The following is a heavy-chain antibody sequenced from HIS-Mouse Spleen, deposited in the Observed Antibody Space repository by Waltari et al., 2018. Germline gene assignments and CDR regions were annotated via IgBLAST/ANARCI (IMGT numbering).Heavy chain of an antibody. CDR3: AREIPYSSSWYDWYFDL. Sequence: QLQLQESGPVLVKPSETLSLTCTVSGSFISSSSYYWGWIRQPPGKGLEWIGSIYYSGSTYYNPSLKSRVTISVDTSKNQFSLKLSSVTAADTAVYYCAREIPYSSSWYDWYFDLWGRGTLVTVSS. D-gene: IGHD6-13*01. CDR2: IYYSGST. J-gene: IGHJ2*01. CDR1: GSFISSSSYY. V-gene: IGHV4-39*07.